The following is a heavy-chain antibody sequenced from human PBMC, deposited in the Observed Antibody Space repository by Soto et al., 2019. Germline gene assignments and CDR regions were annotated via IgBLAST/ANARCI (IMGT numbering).Heavy chain of an antibody. Sequence: PSETLSLTCTVSGASISSSSYYWGWIRQPPGKGLEWIGSIYYSGSTYYNPSLKSRVTISVDTSKNHFSLKLSSVSAADTAVYYCARQGRISARRSYYYGMDVWGQGTTVTVS. CDR1: GASISSSSYY. J-gene: IGHJ6*02. CDR3: ARQGRISARRSYYYGMDV. CDR2: IYYSGST. D-gene: IGHD6-6*01. V-gene: IGHV4-39*01.